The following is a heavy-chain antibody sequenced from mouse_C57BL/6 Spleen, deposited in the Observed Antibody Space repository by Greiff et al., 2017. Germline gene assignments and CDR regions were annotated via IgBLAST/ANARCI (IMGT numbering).Heavy chain of an antibody. V-gene: IGHV1-18*01. CDR1: GYTFTDYN. CDR2: INPNNGGT. CDR3: ARSGSSGFAWFAY. J-gene: IGHJ3*01. D-gene: IGHD3-2*02. Sequence: EVKLMESGPELVKPGASVKIPCKASGYTFTDYNMDWVKQSHGKSLEWIGDINPNNGGTIYNQKFKGKATLTVDKSSSTAYMELRSLTSEDTAVYYCARSGSSGFAWFAYWGQGTLVTVSA.